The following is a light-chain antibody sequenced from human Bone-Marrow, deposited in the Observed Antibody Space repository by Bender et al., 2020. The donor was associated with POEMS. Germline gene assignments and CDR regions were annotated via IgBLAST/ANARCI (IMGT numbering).Light chain of an antibody. CDR3: SSYTTSATWV. CDR1: SSDVGSSNR. CDR2: DVS. V-gene: IGLV2-18*02. J-gene: IGLJ3*02. Sequence: HSALTQPPSVSGSPGQSVTISCTGTSSDVGSSNRVSWYQQPPGTAPKLLISDVSDRPSGVSDRFSGSKSGNTASLTISGLQAEDEADYYCSSYTTSATWVFGGGTKLTVL.